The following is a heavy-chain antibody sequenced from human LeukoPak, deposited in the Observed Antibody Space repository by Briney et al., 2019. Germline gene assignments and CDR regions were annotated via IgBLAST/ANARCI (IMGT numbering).Heavy chain of an antibody. J-gene: IGHJ4*02. CDR1: GFTVTSNH. CDR3: ARDSSSYYFDY. CDR2: IYTGGTT. V-gene: IGHV3-66*01. Sequence: AGGSLRLSCAASGFTVTSNHMNWVGQAPGKGLEWVSIIYTGGTTHYADSLKDRFTISRDDSINTLYLQMNSLRAEDTAVYYCARDSSSYYFDYWGQGTLVTVSS. D-gene: IGHD6-6*01.